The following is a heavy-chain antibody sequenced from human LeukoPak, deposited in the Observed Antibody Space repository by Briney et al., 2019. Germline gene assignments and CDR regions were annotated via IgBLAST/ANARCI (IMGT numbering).Heavy chain of an antibody. Sequence: SETLSLTCAVYGGSFSGYYWSWIRQPPGKGLEWIGEINHSGSTNYNPSLKSRVTISVDTSKNQFSLKLSSVTAADTAVYYCARGRVVRGVTIAQYYYYGMDVWGQGTTVTVSS. V-gene: IGHV4-34*01. D-gene: IGHD3-10*01. J-gene: IGHJ6*02. CDR3: ARGRVVRGVTIAQYYYYGMDV. CDR1: GGSFSGYY. CDR2: INHSGST.